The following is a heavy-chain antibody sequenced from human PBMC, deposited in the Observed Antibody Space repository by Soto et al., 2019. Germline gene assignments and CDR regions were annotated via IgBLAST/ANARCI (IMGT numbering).Heavy chain of an antibody. CDR1: DVSFSDYY. CDR3: ARLSRAFVGVVASRPHYYYDMDV. Sequence: QVQLQLWGAGLLKPSETLSLTCAVKDVSFSDYYWSWIRQPPGKGLEWIGEVNHGGGTNYSPSLKRRVTRSVETSMNQFSLKLSSVTAADTAVYFCARLSRAFVGVVASRPHYYYDMDVCGKGTTVTVSS. D-gene: IGHD3-16*02. V-gene: IGHV4-34*01. CDR2: VNHGGGT. J-gene: IGHJ6*03.